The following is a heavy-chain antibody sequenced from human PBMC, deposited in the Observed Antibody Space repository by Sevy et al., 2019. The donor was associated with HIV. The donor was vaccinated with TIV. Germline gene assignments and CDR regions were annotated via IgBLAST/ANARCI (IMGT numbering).Heavy chain of an antibody. V-gene: IGHV4-39*01. CDR3: ARQKVRSAYYYDTSGPQGKADFDS. Sequence: SETLSLTCTVSGGSIGSNSFYWGWIRQPPGKELEWIGTVSYGGSTYYNPSLRSRVTISVDASKKQFSLKLSSVTAADTAVYYCARQKVRSAYYYDTSGPQGKADFDSWGQGTLVTVSS. D-gene: IGHD3-22*01. CDR2: VSYGGST. J-gene: IGHJ4*02. CDR1: GGSIGSNSFY.